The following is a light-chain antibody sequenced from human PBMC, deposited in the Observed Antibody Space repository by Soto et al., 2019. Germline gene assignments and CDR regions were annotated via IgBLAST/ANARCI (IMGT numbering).Light chain of an antibody. CDR1: QSISSW. CDR3: QQYYGYSRT. Sequence: DIQMTQSPSTLSASVGDRVTITCRASQSISSWLAWYQQKPGEAPKLLISDASSLKSGVPSRFSGSGSATEFTLTISSLQPDDFATYYCQQYYGYSRTFGQGTKVELK. V-gene: IGKV1-5*01. CDR2: DAS. J-gene: IGKJ1*01.